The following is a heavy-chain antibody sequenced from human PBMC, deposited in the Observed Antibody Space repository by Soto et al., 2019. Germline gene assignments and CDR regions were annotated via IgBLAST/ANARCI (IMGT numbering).Heavy chain of an antibody. CDR2: ISSSSSTI. Sequence: EVQLVESGGGLVQPGGSLRLSCAASGFTFSSYSMNWVRQAPGKGLEWVSYISSSSSTIYYADSVKGRFTISRDNAKKSLDLQMNRLRDEDTAVYYCARDKGVAVPHRTYYGMDVWGQGTTVTVSS. D-gene: IGHD2-15*01. V-gene: IGHV3-48*02. CDR3: ARDKGVAVPHRTYYGMDV. J-gene: IGHJ6*02. CDR1: GFTFSSYS.